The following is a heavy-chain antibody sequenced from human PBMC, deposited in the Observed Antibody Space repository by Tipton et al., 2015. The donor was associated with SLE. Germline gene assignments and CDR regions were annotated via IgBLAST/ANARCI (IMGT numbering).Heavy chain of an antibody. CDR2: FSAYNGNT. D-gene: IGHD3-22*01. Sequence: QVQLVQSGAEVKKPGASVKVSCKASGYTFTSYGISWVRQAPGQGLELMVWFSAYNGNTNYAQKLQGRVTMTTDTSTSTAYMELRSLRSDDTAVYYCARDRAFIVVATGEAFDIWGQGTMVTVSS. J-gene: IGHJ3*02. V-gene: IGHV1-18*01. CDR1: GYTFTSYG. CDR3: ARDRAFIVVATGEAFDI.